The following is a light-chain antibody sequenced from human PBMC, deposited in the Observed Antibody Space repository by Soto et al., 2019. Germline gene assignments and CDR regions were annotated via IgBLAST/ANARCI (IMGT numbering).Light chain of an antibody. V-gene: IGLV1-47*02. CDR2: GNN. CDR1: SSNIGSNH. J-gene: IGLJ1*01. Sequence: QSVLTQPPSASGTPGQTVTISCSGSSSNIGSNHVYWYQQVSGTAPKLLIFGNNQRPSGVPDRFSGSKSGTSASLAISGLRSDDEADYYCAAWDDSLNAYVFVAGTKVTVL. CDR3: AAWDDSLNAYV.